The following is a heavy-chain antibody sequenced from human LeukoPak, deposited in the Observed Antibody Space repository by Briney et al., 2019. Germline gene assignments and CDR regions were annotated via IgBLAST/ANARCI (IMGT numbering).Heavy chain of an antibody. CDR1: GFTFSSYG. CDR3: ARDVGVVVPAAFDP. CDR2: IWYDGSNK. Sequence: GGSLRLSGAASGFTFSSYGMHWVRQAPGKGLEWVAVIWYDGSNKYYADSVKGRFTISRDNSKNTLYLQMNSLRAEDTAVYYCARDVGVVVPAAFDPWGQGTLVTVSS. J-gene: IGHJ5*02. V-gene: IGHV3-33*01. D-gene: IGHD2-2*01.